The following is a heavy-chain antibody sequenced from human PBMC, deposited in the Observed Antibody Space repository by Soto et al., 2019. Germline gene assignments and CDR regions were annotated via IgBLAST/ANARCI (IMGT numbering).Heavy chain of an antibody. CDR1: GDSVSSNSAA. CDR2: TYYRSKWYK. Sequence: SQTLSLTCAISGDSVSSNSAAWNWIRQSPSRGLEWLGRTYYRSKWYKEYAASVKSRITINPDTSKNQFSLQLNSVSPEDTAVYDAARTGGWLDPWGQGSLVTVSS. CDR3: ARTGGWLDP. D-gene: IGHD7-27*01. V-gene: IGHV6-1*01. J-gene: IGHJ5*02.